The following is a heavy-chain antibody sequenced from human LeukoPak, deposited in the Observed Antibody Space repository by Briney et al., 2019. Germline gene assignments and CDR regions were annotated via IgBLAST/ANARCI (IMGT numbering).Heavy chain of an antibody. V-gene: IGHV4-34*01. J-gene: IGHJ5*02. Sequence: ETLSLTCAVYGGSFSGYYWRWIRQPPGKGLEWIGEISHSGSTNYNPSLKSRVTISVDTSKNQFSLKLSSVTAADTAVYYCARVGPDYFDYNWFDPWGQGTLVTVSS. CDR2: ISHSGST. CDR1: GGSFSGYY. CDR3: ARVGPDYFDYNWFDP. D-gene: IGHD2/OR15-2a*01.